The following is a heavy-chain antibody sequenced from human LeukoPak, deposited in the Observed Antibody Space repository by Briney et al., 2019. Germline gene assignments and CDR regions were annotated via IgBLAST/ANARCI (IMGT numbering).Heavy chain of an antibody. J-gene: IGHJ4*02. CDR1: GESLSKYY. D-gene: IGHD1-26*01. CDR2: INHRGST. V-gene: IGHV4-34*01. CDR3: ASSVGSTDY. Sequence: SETLFLTRAVYGESLSKYYWTWIRQSPGKGLEWIGEINHRGSTNHNPSLKSRVTLSVDTSKHQFSLKLTSLTAADAAVYYCASSVGSTDYWGQGTLVTVSS.